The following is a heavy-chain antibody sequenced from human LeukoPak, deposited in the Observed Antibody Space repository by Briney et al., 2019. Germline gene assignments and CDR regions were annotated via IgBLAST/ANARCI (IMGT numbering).Heavy chain of an antibody. V-gene: IGHV1-2*07. D-gene: IGHD3-10*01. CDR2: IHPNSGAA. Sequence: ASVKVSCKTSGYTFTAYYLHRLRQAPGQGPEWMGWIHPNSGAANYSHKFQGRVTLTRDASIGTIYLDISRLTSDDTALYYCARDSYYGSGTYQHWGQGTLVAVSS. CDR1: GYTFTAYY. J-gene: IGHJ1*01. CDR3: ARDSYYGSGTYQH.